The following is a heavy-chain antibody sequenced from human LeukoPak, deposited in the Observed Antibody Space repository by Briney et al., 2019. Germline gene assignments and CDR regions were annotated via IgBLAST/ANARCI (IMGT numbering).Heavy chain of an antibody. D-gene: IGHD5-18*01. CDR3: ARAPGGYSYGTPNFDY. J-gene: IGHJ4*02. CDR2: ISSSGSTI. V-gene: IGHV3-48*03. CDR1: GFPFSSYE. Sequence: GGSLRLSCAASGFPFSSYEMNWVRQAPGKGLEWVSYISSSGSTIYYADSVKGRFTISRDNAKNSLYLQMNSLRAEDTAVYYCARAPGGYSYGTPNFDYWGQGTLVTVSS.